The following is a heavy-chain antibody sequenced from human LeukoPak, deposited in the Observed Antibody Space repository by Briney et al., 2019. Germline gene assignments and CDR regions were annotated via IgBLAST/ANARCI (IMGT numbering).Heavy chain of an antibody. D-gene: IGHD6-13*01. CDR1: GFTFSSYG. J-gene: IGHJ5*02. Sequence: GGSLRHSCAASGFTFSSYGMHWVRQARGKGLEWVAVIWYDRSNKYYADCVKGRFTISRDNSKNTLYLQMNSLRAEDTAVYYCAGGPGEFISWYEDWFDPWGQGTLATVSS. CDR2: IWYDRSNK. V-gene: IGHV3-33*01. CDR3: AGGPGEFISWYEDWFDP.